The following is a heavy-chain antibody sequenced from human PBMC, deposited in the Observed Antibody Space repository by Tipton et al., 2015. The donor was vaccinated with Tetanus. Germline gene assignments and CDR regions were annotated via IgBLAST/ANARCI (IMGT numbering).Heavy chain of an antibody. V-gene: IGHV6-1*01. CDR3: ARDSGHLVGARRPQNTIDC. Sequence: GLVKPSQTLSLTCAISGDSVSSNSAAWNWIRQSPSRGLEWLGRTYYRSKWYNDYAVSVKSRITINPDTSKNQFSLQLNSVTPEDTAVYYCARDSGHLVGARRPQNTIDCWGQGTLVTVSS. CDR1: GDSVSSNSAA. J-gene: IGHJ4*02. CDR2: TYYRSKWYN. D-gene: IGHD1-26*01.